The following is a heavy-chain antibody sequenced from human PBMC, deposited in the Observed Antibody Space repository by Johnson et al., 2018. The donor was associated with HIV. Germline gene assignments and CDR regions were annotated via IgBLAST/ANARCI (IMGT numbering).Heavy chain of an antibody. J-gene: IGHJ3*01. Sequence: QVQLVESGGGLVKPGGSLRLSCVASGFTFSDYYMTWIRQAPGKGLEWLSYISSGGTTIYYSDSVKGRFTISRDNAKNSLYLQMNSLRAEDTAVYYCARYSSGWQGLDVWGQGTVVTVSS. D-gene: IGHD6-19*01. CDR2: ISSGGTTI. V-gene: IGHV3-11*04. CDR3: ARYSSGWQGLDV. CDR1: GFTFSDYY.